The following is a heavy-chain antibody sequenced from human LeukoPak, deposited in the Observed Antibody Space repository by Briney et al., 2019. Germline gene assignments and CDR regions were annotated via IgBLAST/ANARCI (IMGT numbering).Heavy chain of an antibody. CDR3: AGHGSGSFDY. D-gene: IGHD3-10*01. CDR2: IYYSGST. CDR1: GGSISSYY. Sequence: PSETLSLTCTVSGGSISSYYWSWIRQPPGKGLEWIGYIYYSGSTNYNPSLKSRVTISVDTSKNQFSLKLSSVTAADTAVYYCAGHGSGSFDYWGQGTLVTVSS. J-gene: IGHJ4*02. V-gene: IGHV4-59*08.